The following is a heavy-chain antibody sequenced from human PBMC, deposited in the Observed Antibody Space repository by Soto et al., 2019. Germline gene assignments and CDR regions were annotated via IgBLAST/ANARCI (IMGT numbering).Heavy chain of an antibody. Sequence: EVQLLESGGGLVQPGGSLRLSCAASGFTFSSYAMSWVRQAPGKGLEWVSAMSGSGGSTYYADSVKGRFTISRDNSKNKLYLQMNSLRAEDTAVYYCAKGTRYSASYCTDYWGQGTLVTVSS. CDR1: GFTFSSYA. CDR3: AKGTRYSASYCTDY. V-gene: IGHV3-23*01. J-gene: IGHJ4*02. CDR2: MSGSGGST. D-gene: IGHD1-26*01.